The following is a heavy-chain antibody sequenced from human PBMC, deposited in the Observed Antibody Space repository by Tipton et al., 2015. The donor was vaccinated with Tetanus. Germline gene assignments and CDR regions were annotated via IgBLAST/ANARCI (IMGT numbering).Heavy chain of an antibody. V-gene: IGHV4-59*08. CDR2: IHYSGRT. CDR1: GGSINSYY. Sequence: TLSLTCTVSGGSINSYYWSWVRQPPGKGLEWIAYIHYSGRTNYNPSLKSRVTISLATSENQFSLTLSSVTAADTAVYYCARQITAADAFDTWGQGTMVTVSS. D-gene: IGHD3-16*01. J-gene: IGHJ3*02. CDR3: ARQITAADAFDT.